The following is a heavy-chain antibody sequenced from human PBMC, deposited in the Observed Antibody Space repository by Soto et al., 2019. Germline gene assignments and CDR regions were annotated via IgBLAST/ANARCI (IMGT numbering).Heavy chain of an antibody. V-gene: IGHV1-58*02. CDR3: AADGVLSPHYYMDV. Sequence: ASVKVSCKASGFTFTSSAMQWVRQARGQRLEWIGWIVVGSGNTNYAQKFQERVTITRDMSTSTAYMELSSLRSEDTAVYYCAADGVLSPHYYMDVWGKGTTVTVSS. D-gene: IGHD3-16*01. CDR2: IVVGSGNT. J-gene: IGHJ6*03. CDR1: GFTFTSSA.